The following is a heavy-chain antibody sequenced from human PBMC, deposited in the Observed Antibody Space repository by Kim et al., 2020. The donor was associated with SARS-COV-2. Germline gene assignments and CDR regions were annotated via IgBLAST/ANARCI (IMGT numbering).Heavy chain of an antibody. J-gene: IGHJ4*02. D-gene: IGHD6-13*01. Sequence: ASVKVSCKASGYTFTSCGINWVRQAPGQALEWMGWINTNTGNPTYAQGFTGRFVFSLDTSVSTAYLQINSLKAEDTAVYYCASRGGRAAAAGTVDYWGQGTLVTVSS. CDR2: INTNTGNP. CDR1: GYTFTSCG. V-gene: IGHV7-4-1*02. CDR3: ASRGGRAAAAGTVDY.